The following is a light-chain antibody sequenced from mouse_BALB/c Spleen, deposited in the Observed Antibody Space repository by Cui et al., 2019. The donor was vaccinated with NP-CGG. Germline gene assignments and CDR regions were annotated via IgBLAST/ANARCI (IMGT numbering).Light chain of an antibody. CDR2: GTN. CDR1: TGAVTTSNY. V-gene: IGLV1*01. J-gene: IGLJ1*01. Sequence: QAVVTRESALTTSPGETVTLTCRSSTGAVTTSNYANWVQEKPDHLFTGLIGGTNNRAPGVPASFSGSLIGDKAALTITGAQTEDEAIYFCALWYSNHWVFGGGTKLTVL. CDR3: ALWYSNHWV.